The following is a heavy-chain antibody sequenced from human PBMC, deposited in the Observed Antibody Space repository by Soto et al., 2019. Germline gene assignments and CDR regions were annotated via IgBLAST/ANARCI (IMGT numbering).Heavy chain of an antibody. J-gene: IGHJ6*02. CDR1: GYTFRNYD. CDR2: ISISKGKT. V-gene: IGHV1-18*01. Sequence: QVQLVQSGAEVKRPGASVKVYCKASGYTFRNYDVAWVRRAPGHGLEWMGWISISKGKTYYQESLQDRVTMTMDTGTTTAYMEVRRLRCDDTAVYYCGGKSYIGNFGLDVWRQGTTVTFS. D-gene: IGHD1-26*01. CDR3: GGKSYIGNFGLDV.